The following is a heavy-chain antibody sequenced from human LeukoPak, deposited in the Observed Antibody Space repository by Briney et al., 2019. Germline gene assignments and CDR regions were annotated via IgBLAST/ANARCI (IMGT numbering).Heavy chain of an antibody. CDR1: GFTFDDYA. J-gene: IGHJ4*02. CDR3: AKVASSGLVYYFDY. Sequence: SLRLSCAASGFTFDDYAMHWVRQAPGKGLEGVSGISWNSGSIGYADSVKGRFTISRDNAKNSLYLQMNSLRAEDTALYYCAKVASSGLVYYFDYWGQGTLVTVSP. V-gene: IGHV3-9*01. CDR2: ISWNSGSI. D-gene: IGHD3-22*01.